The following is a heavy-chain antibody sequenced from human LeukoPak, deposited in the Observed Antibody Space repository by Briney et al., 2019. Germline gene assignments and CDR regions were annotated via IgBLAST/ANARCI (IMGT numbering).Heavy chain of an antibody. CDR1: GGSISSSSYY. D-gene: IGHD6-19*01. CDR2: IYYSGST. V-gene: IGHV4-61*05. J-gene: IGHJ4*02. CDR3: ASWPVGWYGEDS. Sequence: PSETLSLTCTVSGGSISSSSYYWGWIRQPPGKGLEWIGYIYYSGSTNYNPSLKSRVTISVDTSKNQFSLKLSSVTAADTAVYYCASWPVGWYGEDSWGQGTLVTVSS.